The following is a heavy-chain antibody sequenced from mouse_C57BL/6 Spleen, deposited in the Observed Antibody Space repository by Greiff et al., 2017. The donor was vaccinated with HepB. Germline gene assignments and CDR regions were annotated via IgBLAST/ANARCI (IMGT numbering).Heavy chain of an antibody. J-gene: IGHJ3*01. CDR2: INPNNGGT. D-gene: IGHD1-1*01. Sequence: VQLQQSGPELVKPGASVKISCKASGYTFTDYYMNWVKQSHGKSLEWIGDINPNNGGTSYNQKFKGKATLTVDKSSSTAYMELRSLTSEDSAVYYCARDYYGTQFAYWGQGTLVTVSA. V-gene: IGHV1-26*01. CDR1: GYTFTDYY. CDR3: ARDYYGTQFAY.